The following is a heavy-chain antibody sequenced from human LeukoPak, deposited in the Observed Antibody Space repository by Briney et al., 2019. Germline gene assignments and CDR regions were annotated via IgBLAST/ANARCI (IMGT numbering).Heavy chain of an antibody. V-gene: IGHV3-7*01. CDR1: GLTFSIHW. CDR2: INQDGSDK. Sequence: PGGSLRLSCAASGLTFSIHWMNWVRQAPGKGLECVANINQDGSDKYYVDSVKSRFTISRDNTKNSLYLQMNSLRAEDTAVYYCARDAGYCSGGSCRSAFDPWGQGTLVTVSS. J-gene: IGHJ5*02. CDR3: ARDAGYCSGGSCRSAFDP. D-gene: IGHD2-15*01.